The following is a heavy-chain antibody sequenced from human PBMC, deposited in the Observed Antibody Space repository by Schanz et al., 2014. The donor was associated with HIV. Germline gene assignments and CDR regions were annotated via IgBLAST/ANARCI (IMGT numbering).Heavy chain of an antibody. Sequence: QVQLVESGGGLVTPGGSLRLSCAASGFTFSDHYISWIRLVSGKGLEWVSFISGSSDAVFYADSVKGRFTVSRDNTKNLLFLQMNSLSAADTAVYFCARARFGDWGQGTLVTVSS. J-gene: IGHJ4*03. CDR1: GFTFSDHY. CDR3: ARARFGD. V-gene: IGHV3-11*01. CDR2: ISGSSDAV. D-gene: IGHD3-3*01.